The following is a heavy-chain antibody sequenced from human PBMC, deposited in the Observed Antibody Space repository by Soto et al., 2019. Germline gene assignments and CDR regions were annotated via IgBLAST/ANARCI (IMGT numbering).Heavy chain of an antibody. V-gene: IGHV3-73*01. Sequence: PGGSLRLSCAASGCTFSGSAMHWVRQASGKGLEWVGRIRSKANSYATAYAASVKGRFTISRDDSKNTAYLQMNSLKTEDTAVYYCTRPEYYYDSSGYSKPFFDIWGQGTMVTVSS. CDR2: IRSKANSYAT. D-gene: IGHD3-22*01. CDR3: TRPEYYYDSSGYSKPFFDI. J-gene: IGHJ3*02. CDR1: GCTFSGSA.